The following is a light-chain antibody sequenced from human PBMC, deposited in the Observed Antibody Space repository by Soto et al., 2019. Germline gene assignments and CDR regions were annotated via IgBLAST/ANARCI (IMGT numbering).Light chain of an antibody. J-gene: IGKJ5*01. Sequence: DIQMIQSPSSLSASVGDRVTITCRASQSISTYLNWYQQKPGLAPNLLIYAASSLQSGVPSRFSGSASGTDFTLTISSLQPEDFATYHCQQSYSTPPTFGQGTRLEIK. CDR2: AAS. V-gene: IGKV1-39*01. CDR3: QQSYSTPPT. CDR1: QSISTY.